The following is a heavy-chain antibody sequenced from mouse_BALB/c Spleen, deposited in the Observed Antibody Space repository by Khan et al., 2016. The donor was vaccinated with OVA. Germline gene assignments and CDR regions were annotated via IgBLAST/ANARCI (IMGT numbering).Heavy chain of an antibody. D-gene: IGHD2-14*01. CDR2: INTHSGVP. Sequence: QIQLVQSGPELKKPGETVRISCKASGYTFTTAGIQWVQKMPGKGLKWIGWINTHSGVPKYAEVFKGRFAFSLEISVNTAYLQITNLKHEDTATYFCARGGADYYRNDGGAMEYWGQGTSVTVSS. V-gene: IGHV9-4*02. CDR3: ARGGADYYRNDGGAMEY. J-gene: IGHJ4*01. CDR1: GYTFTTAG.